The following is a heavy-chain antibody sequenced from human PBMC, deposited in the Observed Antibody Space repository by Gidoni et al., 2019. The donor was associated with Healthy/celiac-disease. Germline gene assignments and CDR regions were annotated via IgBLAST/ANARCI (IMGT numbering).Heavy chain of an antibody. CDR1: GGSLSDSY. D-gene: IGHD3-3*01. CDR2: INHSGSS. Sequence: QVQLQQWGAGLLKPSETLSLTCAVYGGSLSDSYWSWIRQPPGKGLEWIGEINHSGSSNYNPSLKSRVTISVDTSKTRFSLSLSSVTAADTAVYYCVRGSRFWPYWGQGTLVTVSS. CDR3: VRGSRFWPY. V-gene: IGHV4-34*01. J-gene: IGHJ4*02.